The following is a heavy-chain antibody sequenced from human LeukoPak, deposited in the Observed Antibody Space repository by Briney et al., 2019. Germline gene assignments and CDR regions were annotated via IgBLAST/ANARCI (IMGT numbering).Heavy chain of an antibody. CDR3: ARGEDYYYYYGMDV. CDR2: INAGNGNT. J-gene: IGHJ6*02. D-gene: IGHD1-26*01. Sequence: ASVKVSCKASGYTFTSYAMHWVRQDPGQRLEWMGWINAGNGNTKYSQKFQGRVTITRDTSASTAYMELSSLRSEDTAVYYCARGEDYYYYYGMDVWGQGTTVTVSS. V-gene: IGHV1-3*01. CDR1: GYTFTSYA.